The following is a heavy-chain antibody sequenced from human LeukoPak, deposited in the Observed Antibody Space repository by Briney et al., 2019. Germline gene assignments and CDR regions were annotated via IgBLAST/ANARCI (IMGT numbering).Heavy chain of an antibody. V-gene: IGHV4-39*01. CDR1: GGSISSRRYY. CDR2: IYYSGST. J-gene: IGHJ5*02. D-gene: IGHD3-16*01. CDR3: ARRRGGINWFSP. Sequence: SETLSLTCTVSGGSISSRRYYWGWIRQPPGKGLEWIGSIYYSGSTYQNPSLNSRVTISVDTSKNQFSLKLSSVTAADTALYYCARRRGGINWFSPWGQGTLVTVSS.